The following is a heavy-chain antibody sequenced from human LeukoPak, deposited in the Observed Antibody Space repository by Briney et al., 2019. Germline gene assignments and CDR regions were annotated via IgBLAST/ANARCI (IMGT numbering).Heavy chain of an antibody. V-gene: IGHV1-46*01. CDR2: INPSGGST. CDR3: ARVPDRYGSGSYYAVYFDY. Sequence: ASVKVSCKASGYTFTSYYMHWVRQAPGQGLEWMGIINPSGGSTSYAQKFQGRVTMTRDTSISTAYMELSRLRSDDTAVYYCARVPDRYGSGSYYAVYFDYWGQGTLVTVSS. D-gene: IGHD3-10*01. CDR1: GYTFTSYY. J-gene: IGHJ4*02.